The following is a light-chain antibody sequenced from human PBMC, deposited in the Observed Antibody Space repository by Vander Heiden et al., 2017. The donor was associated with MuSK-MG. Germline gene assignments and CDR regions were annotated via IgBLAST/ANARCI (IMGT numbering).Light chain of an antibody. Sequence: YVLNQPRSVSAAPGQTARIPCGGDNLRRKSVHWYQQKSGQAPVLVVYEGTYRPSGIPERFSGSFSGETDTLTISRVEGGDEAEYFCQVWDRSSDEGFFGGGTTLTVL. CDR3: QVWDRSSDEGF. V-gene: IGLV3-21*02. J-gene: IGLJ2*01. CDR2: EGT. CDR1: NLRRKS.